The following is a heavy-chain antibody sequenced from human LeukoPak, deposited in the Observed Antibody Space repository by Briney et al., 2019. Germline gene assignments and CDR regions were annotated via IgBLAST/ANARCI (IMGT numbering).Heavy chain of an antibody. CDR2: ISYDGSNK. CDR3: AKTIYSYGYDDFDY. V-gene: IGHV3-30*18. CDR1: GFTFSSYG. D-gene: IGHD5-18*01. J-gene: IGHJ4*02. Sequence: GGSLRLSCAASGFTFSSYGMHWVRQAPGKGLDWVAVISYDGSNKYYADSVKGRFTTSRDNSKNSLYLQMNSLRAEDTAVYYCAKTIYSYGYDDFDYWGQGTLVTVSS.